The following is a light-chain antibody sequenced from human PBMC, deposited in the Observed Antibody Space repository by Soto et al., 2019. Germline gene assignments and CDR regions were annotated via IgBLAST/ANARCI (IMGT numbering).Light chain of an antibody. CDR3: QQSYRPLFA. CDR2: DEY. Sequence: DIQMPQSPSYLSESVGDRVTITCRESQNISIYLNWYHHKPGKATSLLIYDEYSLESGVPSSFSGSGSGTEFTIIISSLQPKDFATYYGQQSYRPLFAFGPGNKVDVK. J-gene: IGKJ3*01. V-gene: IGKV1-39*01. CDR1: QNISIY.